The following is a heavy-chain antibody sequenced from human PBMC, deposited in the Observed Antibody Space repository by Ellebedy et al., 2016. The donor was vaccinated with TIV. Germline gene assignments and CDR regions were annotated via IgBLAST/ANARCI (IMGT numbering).Heavy chain of an antibody. CDR1: GYTFTSYA. D-gene: IGHD6-13*01. V-gene: IGHV1-3*01. CDR3: ARDLAAAGSVGYFDY. CDR2: INAGNGNT. Sequence: AASVKVSCKASGYTFTSYAMHWVRQAPGQRLEWMGWINAGNGNTKYSQKFQGRVTITRDTSASTAYMELSSLRSEDTAVYYCARDLAAAGSVGYFDYWGQGTLVTVSS. J-gene: IGHJ4*02.